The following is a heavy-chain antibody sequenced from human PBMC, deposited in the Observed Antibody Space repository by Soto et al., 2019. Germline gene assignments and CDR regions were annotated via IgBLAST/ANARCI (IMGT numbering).Heavy chain of an antibody. J-gene: IGHJ4*02. D-gene: IGHD7-27*01. V-gene: IGHV3-33*01. CDR3: VRDLLGSGGHFDY. Sequence: LRRSCAASGFIFSSFGMHWVRQAPGKGLEWVAHIWYDGSNTYYADSVKGRFTISRDNSRNTLYLQMNSLRAEDTAVYHCVRDLLGSGGHFDYWGQGAPVTVSS. CDR1: GFIFSSFG. CDR2: IWYDGSNT.